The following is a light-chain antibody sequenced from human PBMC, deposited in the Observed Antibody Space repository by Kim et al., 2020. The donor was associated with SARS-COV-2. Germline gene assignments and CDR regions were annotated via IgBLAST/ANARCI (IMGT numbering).Light chain of an antibody. CDR1: QSISTY. J-gene: IGKJ1*01. V-gene: IGKV1-39*01. Sequence: DIQMTQSPSSLSASVGDSISITCHASQSISTYLNWYQQKSGKAPKLLIYAASNLQGWVPSRFSGSGSGTDFTLTIRSLQPEDFATYYCQQGYQTPRTFGQGTKVDI. CDR3: QQGYQTPRT. CDR2: AAS.